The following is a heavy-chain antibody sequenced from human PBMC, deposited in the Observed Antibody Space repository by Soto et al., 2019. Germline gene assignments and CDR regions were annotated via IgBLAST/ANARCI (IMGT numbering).Heavy chain of an antibody. CDR3: AVVPAANGHYGMDV. J-gene: IGHJ6*02. V-gene: IGHV3-48*01. Sequence: GGSLRLSCAASGFTFSSYSMNWVRQAPGKGLEWVSYISSSSSTIYYADSEKGRFTISRDNAKNSLYLQMNSLRAEDTAVYYCAVVPAANGHYGMDVWGQGTTVTVS. CDR1: GFTFSSYS. D-gene: IGHD2-2*01. CDR2: ISSSSSTI.